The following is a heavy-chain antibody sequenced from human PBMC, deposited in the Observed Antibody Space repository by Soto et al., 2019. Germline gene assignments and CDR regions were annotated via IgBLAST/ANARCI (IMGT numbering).Heavy chain of an antibody. CDR1: GYTFTSYA. J-gene: IGHJ4*02. D-gene: IGHD5-12*01. V-gene: IGHV1-3*01. Sequence: QVQLVQSGAEVKKPGASVKVSCKASGYTFTSYAMHWVRQAPGQRREWMGWINAGNGNTKYSQKFQGRVTITRDTSASTAYMELRSLRSEDTAVYYCARVIYSGYGPGAHFDFWGQGSLVTVSS. CDR2: INAGNGNT. CDR3: ARVIYSGYGPGAHFDF.